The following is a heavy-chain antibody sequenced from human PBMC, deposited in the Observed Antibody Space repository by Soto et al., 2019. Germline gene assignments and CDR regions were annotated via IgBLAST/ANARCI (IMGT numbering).Heavy chain of an antibody. V-gene: IGHV1-3*01. J-gene: IGHJ4*02. Sequence: GASVKVSCKASGYTFSAYAIHWVRQAPGQGLQWVGWINAGTGDTRCAPKFQGRLIITRDTSASTAYMELSSLRPNDTAMFYCVTSDWAWWGQGTLVTVSS. CDR2: INAGTGDT. CDR3: VTSDWAW. D-gene: IGHD3-9*01. CDR1: GYTFSAYA.